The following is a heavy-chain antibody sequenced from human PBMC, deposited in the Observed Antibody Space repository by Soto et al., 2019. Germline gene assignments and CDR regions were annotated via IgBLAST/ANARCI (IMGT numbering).Heavy chain of an antibody. CDR2: IYPGDSDT. D-gene: IGHD2-15*01. Sequence: RGVSMRISCKGAGYRFTSYLIGWVRPMPGKGLEWMGVIYPGDSDTRYSPSFQGHVTISADKSTSTAHLQWSSLKASATAMYYCASLLSYCSGGSCYRAAHFQHWGQGTLVTVSS. V-gene: IGHV5-51*01. CDR1: GYRFTSYL. CDR3: ASLLSYCSGGSCYRAAHFQH. J-gene: IGHJ1*01.